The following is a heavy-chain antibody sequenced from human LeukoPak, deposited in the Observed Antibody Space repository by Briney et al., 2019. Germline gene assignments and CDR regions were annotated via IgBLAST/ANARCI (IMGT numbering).Heavy chain of an antibody. V-gene: IGHV1-46*01. CDR1: GYTFTSYY. D-gene: IGHD6-13*01. CDR2: INPSGGRT. Sequence: VASVKVSCKASGYTFTSYYMHWVRQAPGQGPEWMGIINPSGGRTSYEQKFQGRVTMTRDMSTSTAYMELSSLRSEDTAVYYCARGRPTTSIAAAGVNWFDPWGQGTLVTVSS. CDR3: ARGRPTTSIAAAGVNWFDP. J-gene: IGHJ5*02.